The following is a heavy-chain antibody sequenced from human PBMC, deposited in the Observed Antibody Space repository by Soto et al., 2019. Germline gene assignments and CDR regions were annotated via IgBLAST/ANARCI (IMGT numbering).Heavy chain of an antibody. Sequence: GSLRLSCRVSGFTFNNSGMHWVRHSPGKGLEWMAVISYDGSTYYADSVKGRFTISRDNSKNTLYLRMNSLRAEDTGVYYCARDPPNDKTQLDYGMDVWGQGTAVTVSS. CDR1: GFTFNNSG. V-gene: IGHV3-30*03. D-gene: IGHD2-2*01. CDR2: ISYDGST. J-gene: IGHJ6*02. CDR3: ARDPPNDKTQLDYGMDV.